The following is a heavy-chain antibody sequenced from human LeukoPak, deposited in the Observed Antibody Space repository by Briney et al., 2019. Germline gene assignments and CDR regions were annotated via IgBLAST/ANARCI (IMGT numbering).Heavy chain of an antibody. CDR1: GFTVSSNY. J-gene: IGHJ4*02. Sequence: GGSLRLSCAASGFTVSSNYMSWVRQAPGKGLEWVSVIYSGGSTYYADSVKGRFTISRDNSKNTLYLQMNSLRAEDTAVYYCARGSRSGSYSLYFDYWGQGTLVTVSS. V-gene: IGHV3-66*01. CDR3: ARGSRSGSYSLYFDY. D-gene: IGHD1-26*01. CDR2: IYSGGST.